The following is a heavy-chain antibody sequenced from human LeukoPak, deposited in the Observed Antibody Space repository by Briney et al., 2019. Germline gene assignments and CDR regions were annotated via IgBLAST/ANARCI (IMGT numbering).Heavy chain of an antibody. CDR3: ARDLGYCSGGSCRIFDY. J-gene: IGHJ4*02. Sequence: SVKVSCKASGGTFISYAISWVRQAPGQGLEWMGRIIPIFGTANYAQKFQGRVTITTDESTSTAYMEPSSLRSEDTAVYYCARDLGYCSGGSCRIFDYWGQGTLVTVSS. V-gene: IGHV1-69*05. CDR1: GGTFISYA. D-gene: IGHD2-15*01. CDR2: IIPIFGTA.